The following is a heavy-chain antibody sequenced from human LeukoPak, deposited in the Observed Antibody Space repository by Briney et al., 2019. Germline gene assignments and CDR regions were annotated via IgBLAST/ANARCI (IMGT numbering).Heavy chain of an antibody. J-gene: IGHJ4*02. CDR2: ISGSVGRT. Sequence: GGSLRLSCAASGFTFRSYAMRWVREAPGEGLEWGSAISGSVGRTYSADSVKPRLTISRDKSKNTPYLQMTSLRAEDTAVYYGAKVLRGWRDYFDYWGQGTLVTVSS. CDR1: GFTFRSYA. CDR3: AKVLRGWRDYFDY. D-gene: IGHD6-19*01. V-gene: IGHV3-23*01.